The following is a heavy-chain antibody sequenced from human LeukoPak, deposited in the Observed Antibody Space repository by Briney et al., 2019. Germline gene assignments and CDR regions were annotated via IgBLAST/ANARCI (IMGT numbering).Heavy chain of an antibody. CDR2: IWHDGTYI. Sequence: GGSLRLSCPASGFTFSDYTMQWLRQAPGKGLEWVAVIWHDGTYISYGDSVRGRFTISRDNSKNTLYLQMNSLRAEDAAVYYCAREGPTTAVGSGAPDIWGLGTMVTVSS. CDR1: GFTFSDYT. J-gene: IGHJ3*02. CDR3: AREGPTTAVGSGAPDI. D-gene: IGHD6-13*01. V-gene: IGHV3-33*01.